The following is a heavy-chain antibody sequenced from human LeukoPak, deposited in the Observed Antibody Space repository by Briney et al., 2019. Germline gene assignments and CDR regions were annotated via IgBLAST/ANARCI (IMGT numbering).Heavy chain of an antibody. CDR2: ISSSGSTI. Sequence: GGSLRLSCAASGFTFSSYEMNWVRQAPGKGLEWVSYISSSGSTIYYADSVKGRLTISRDNAKNSLFLQMNSLRVEDTAVFYCARDGFVGAADYWGQGTLVTVSS. CDR3: ARDGFVGAADY. V-gene: IGHV3-48*03. D-gene: IGHD6-13*01. CDR1: GFTFSSYE. J-gene: IGHJ4*02.